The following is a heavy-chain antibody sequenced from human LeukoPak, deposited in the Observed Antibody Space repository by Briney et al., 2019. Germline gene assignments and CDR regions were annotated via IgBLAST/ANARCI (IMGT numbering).Heavy chain of an antibody. V-gene: IGHV4-59*08. CDR3: ARHGSSWYYFDY. J-gene: IGHJ4*02. Sequence: SETLSLTCTVSGGSISSYYWSWIRQPPGKGLEWIGYIYYSGSTNYNPSLKSRVTISVDTSKNQFSLKLSSVTAADTAVYYCARHGSSWYYFDYWGQGTLVTVSS. CDR1: GGSISSYY. D-gene: IGHD6-13*01. CDR2: IYYSGST.